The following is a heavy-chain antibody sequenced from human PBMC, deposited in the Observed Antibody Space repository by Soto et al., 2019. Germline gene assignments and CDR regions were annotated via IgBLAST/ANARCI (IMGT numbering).Heavy chain of an antibody. D-gene: IGHD1-26*01. Sequence: RASVKVSCKASGYTFTGYYMHWVRQAPGQWLEWMGWINPNSGGTNYAQKLQGRVTMTTDTSTSTAYMELRSLRSDDTAVYYCAGHSGSYSDWFDPWGQGTLVTVSS. CDR2: INPNSGGT. V-gene: IGHV1-2*02. CDR1: GYTFTGYY. CDR3: AGHSGSYSDWFDP. J-gene: IGHJ5*02.